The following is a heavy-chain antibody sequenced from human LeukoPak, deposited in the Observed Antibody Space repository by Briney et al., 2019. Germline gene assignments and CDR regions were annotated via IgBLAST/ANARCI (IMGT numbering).Heavy chain of an antibody. V-gene: IGHV3-23*01. Sequence: GGSLRLSCAASGFTFSSFAMSWLRQAPGKGLESVSSMSGSGGSTYYADSVKGRFTISRDNSRNTLYLQMNSLRADDTAVYYCAKDHGVAVAGMYYWGQGTLVTVSS. CDR3: AKDHGVAVAGMYY. D-gene: IGHD6-19*01. CDR1: GFTFSSFA. CDR2: MSGSGGST. J-gene: IGHJ4*02.